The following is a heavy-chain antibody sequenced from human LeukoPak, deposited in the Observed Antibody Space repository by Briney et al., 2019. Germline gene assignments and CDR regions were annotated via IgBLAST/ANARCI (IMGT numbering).Heavy chain of an antibody. CDR2: IYHSGST. D-gene: IGHD2-2*01. CDR3: ARGKKYCSSTSCYAWYYYYGMDV. Sequence: PSGTLSLTCAVSGGSISSSNWWSWVRQPPGQGLEWIGEIYHSGSTNYNPSLKSRVTISVDKSKNQFFLKLSSVTAADTAVYYCARGKKYCSSTSCYAWYYYYGMDVWGQGTTVTVSS. V-gene: IGHV4-4*02. J-gene: IGHJ6*02. CDR1: GGSISSSNW.